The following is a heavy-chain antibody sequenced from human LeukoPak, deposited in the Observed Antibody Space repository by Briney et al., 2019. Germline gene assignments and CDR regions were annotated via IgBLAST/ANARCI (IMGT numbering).Heavy chain of an antibody. CDR3: ARDHCSGGSCNWFDP. V-gene: IGHV7-4-1*02. CDR1: GYTFTSYA. J-gene: IGHJ5*02. Sequence: GASVKVSCKASGYTFTSYAMNWVRQAPGQGLEWMGWINTNTGNPTYAQGFTGRFVFSLDTSVSTAYLQISSLKAEDTAVYYCARDHCSGGSCNWFDPWGQGTLVTVSS. CDR2: INTNTGNP. D-gene: IGHD2-15*01.